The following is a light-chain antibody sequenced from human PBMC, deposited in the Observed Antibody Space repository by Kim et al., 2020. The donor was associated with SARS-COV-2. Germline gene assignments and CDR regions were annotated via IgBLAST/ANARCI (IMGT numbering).Light chain of an antibody. CDR2: KVS. CDR1: HSRVYRDGNIY. CDR3: MKGTHSPFT. J-gene: IGKJ3*01. Sequence: PASISCRSSHSRVYRDGNIYLNWFHLRPGQSPRRLIYKVSTRDSGVPDRFSGSGSGTAFTLQISRVEAEDVGVYYCMKGTHSPFTSGPGTKVDTK. V-gene: IGKV2-30*01.